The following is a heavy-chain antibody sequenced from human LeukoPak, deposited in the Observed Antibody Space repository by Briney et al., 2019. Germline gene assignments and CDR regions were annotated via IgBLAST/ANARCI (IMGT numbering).Heavy chain of an antibody. CDR3: AGDSDYDSSGWSPT. V-gene: IGHV1-2*06. CDR2: INPNSGGT. J-gene: IGHJ4*02. D-gene: IGHD3-22*01. Sequence: ASVKVSCKASGYTFTGYYMHWVRQAPGQGLEWMGRINPNSGGTNYAQKFQGRVTMTRDTSISTAYMELSRLRSDDTAVYYCAGDSDYDSSGWSPTWGQGTLVTVSS. CDR1: GYTFTGYY.